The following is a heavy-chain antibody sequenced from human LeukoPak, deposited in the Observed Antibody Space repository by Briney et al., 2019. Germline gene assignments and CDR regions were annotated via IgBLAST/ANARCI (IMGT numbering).Heavy chain of an antibody. CDR1: GGSISSSSYY. CDR2: IYYSGST. Sequence: SETLSLTCTVSGGSISSSSYYWGWIRQPPGKGLEWIGSIYYSGSTYYNPSLKSRVTISVDTSKNQFSLGLSSVTAADTAVYYCANQNYPSWPPRGDFDYWGQGTLVTVSS. J-gene: IGHJ4*02. V-gene: IGHV4-39*01. D-gene: IGHD2-2*01. CDR3: ANQNYPSWPPRGDFDY.